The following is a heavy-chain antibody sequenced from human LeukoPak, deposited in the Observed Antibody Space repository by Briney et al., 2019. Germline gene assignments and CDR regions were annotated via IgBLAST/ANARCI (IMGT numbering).Heavy chain of an antibody. Sequence: SVKVSCKASGGTFSSYAISWVRQAPGQGLEWMGRIIPIFGTANYAQKFQGRVTITTDESTSTAYMELSSLRSEDTAVYYCARDACGGDCPSYYFDYWGQGTLVTVSS. CDR1: GGTFSSYA. J-gene: IGHJ4*02. V-gene: IGHV1-69*05. D-gene: IGHD2-21*02. CDR2: IIPIFGTA. CDR3: ARDACGGDCPSYYFDY.